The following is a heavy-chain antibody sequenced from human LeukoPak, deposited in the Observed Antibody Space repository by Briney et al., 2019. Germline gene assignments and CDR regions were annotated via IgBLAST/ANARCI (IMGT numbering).Heavy chain of an antibody. CDR3: ARDSQFIGPLY. Sequence: PGGSLRLSCAASGFTFSSYAMHWVRQAPGKGLVWVSRIMSDGRSTYADSVKGRFTISRDTAKNTLYLQMNSLRAEDTAVYYCARDSQFIGPLYWGQGTLVTVSS. CDR1: GFTFSSYA. J-gene: IGHJ4*02. D-gene: IGHD5-24*01. V-gene: IGHV3-74*01. CDR2: IMSDGRST.